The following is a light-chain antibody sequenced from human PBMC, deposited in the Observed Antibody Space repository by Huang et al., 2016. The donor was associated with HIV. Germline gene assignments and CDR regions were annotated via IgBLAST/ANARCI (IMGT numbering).Light chain of an antibody. V-gene: IGKV1-5*01. CDR3: QQYNTPPYR. Sequence: DIQMTQSPSTLSASVGDRVIITCRASQSIGNWLAWFQQKPGRAPKLLIYDASNLQNGVRSSFGGSRSGTVFTLTIDNLQPEDFSTYYCQQYNTPPYRFGQGTKVDIK. J-gene: IGKJ2*03. CDR2: DAS. CDR1: QSIGNW.